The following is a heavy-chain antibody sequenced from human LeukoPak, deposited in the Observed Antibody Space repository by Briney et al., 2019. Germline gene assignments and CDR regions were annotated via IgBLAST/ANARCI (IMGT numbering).Heavy chain of an antibody. J-gene: IGHJ4*02. CDR1: GFAFTDYA. V-gene: IGHV1-18*01. D-gene: IGHD2/OR15-2a*01. CDR3: ARLTQYQFPWIDY. CDR2: INPYTGSA. Sequence: ASVKVSCKTSGFAFTDYAITWVRQAPGQGLEWMGWINPYTGSAQYPQKFQGRVTMTTDTSTTTAYMEVRSLRPDDTAVYYCARLTQYQFPWIDYWGQGTLVTVSS.